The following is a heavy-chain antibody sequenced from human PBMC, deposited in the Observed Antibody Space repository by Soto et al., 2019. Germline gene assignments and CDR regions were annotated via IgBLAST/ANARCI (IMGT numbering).Heavy chain of an antibody. CDR1: GDSISSSFW. CDR3: PRYDFGTFDY. CDR2: IYHTEST. Sequence: SETLSLTCAVSGDSISSSFWWSWVRQPPGKGLEWIGEIYHTESTVYNPSLKSRVTISVDKSKNQFSLNLDSVTAADTAVYYCPRYDFGTFDYWGRGILVAVSS. V-gene: IGHV4-4*02. D-gene: IGHD4-17*01. J-gene: IGHJ4*02.